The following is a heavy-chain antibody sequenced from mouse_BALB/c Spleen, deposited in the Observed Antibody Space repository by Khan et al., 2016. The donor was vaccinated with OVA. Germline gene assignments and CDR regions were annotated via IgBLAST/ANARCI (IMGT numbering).Heavy chain of an antibody. CDR2: IYPGDGDT. Sequence: QVQLQESGAELVRPGSSVKISCKASGYAFSSYWMNWVKQRPGQGLEWIGQIYPGDGDTNYNGKFKCKSTLIADKSSSTAYMQLRSLTSEDSAAFFYERHYVMDNWGQGTSVTVSS. V-gene: IGHV1-80*01. J-gene: IGHJ4*01. CDR1: GYAFSSYW. CDR3: ERHYVMDN.